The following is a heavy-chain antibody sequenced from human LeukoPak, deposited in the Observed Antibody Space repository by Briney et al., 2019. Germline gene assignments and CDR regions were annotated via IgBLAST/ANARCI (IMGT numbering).Heavy chain of an antibody. J-gene: IGHJ3*02. CDR3: ARGADRTYYYDSSGLGAFDI. Sequence: ASVKVSCKASGYTFTSYGISWVRQAPGQGLEWMGWISAYNGNTNYAQELQGRVTTTTDTSTSTAYMELRSLRSDDTAVYYCARGADRTYYYDSSGLGAFDIWGQGTMVTVSP. D-gene: IGHD3-22*01. CDR2: ISAYNGNT. V-gene: IGHV1-18*01. CDR1: GYTFTSYG.